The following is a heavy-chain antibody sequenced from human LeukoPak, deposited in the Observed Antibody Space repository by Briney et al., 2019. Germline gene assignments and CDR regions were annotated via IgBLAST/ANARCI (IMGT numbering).Heavy chain of an antibody. J-gene: IGHJ5*02. CDR2: ISSSSSYI. Sequence: KAGGSLRLSCAASGFTFSSYSMNWVRQAPGKGLEWVSSISSSSSYIYYADSVKGRFTISRDNAKNSLYLQMNSLRAEDTAVYYCARDNKAAMVRPTMVRVSGGFDPWGQGTLVTVSS. D-gene: IGHD3-10*01. V-gene: IGHV3-21*01. CDR3: ARDNKAAMVRPTMVRVSGGFDP. CDR1: GFTFSSYS.